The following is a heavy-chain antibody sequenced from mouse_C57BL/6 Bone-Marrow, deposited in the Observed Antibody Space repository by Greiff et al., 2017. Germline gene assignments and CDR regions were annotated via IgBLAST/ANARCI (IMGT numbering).Heavy chain of an antibody. CDR3: ARRGTTVPHY. D-gene: IGHD1-1*01. J-gene: IGHJ2*01. CDR2: IYPRSGNT. CDR1: GYTFTSYG. V-gene: IGHV1-81*01. Sequence: VQGVESGAELARPGASVKLSCKASGYTFTSYGISWVKQRTGQGLEWIGEIYPRSGNTYYNEKFKGKATLTADKSSSTAYMELRSLTSEDSAVYFCARRGTTVPHYWGQGTTLTVSS.